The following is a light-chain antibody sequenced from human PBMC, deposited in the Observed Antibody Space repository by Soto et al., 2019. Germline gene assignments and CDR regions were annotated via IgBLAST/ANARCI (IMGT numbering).Light chain of an antibody. Sequence: EIVMTQSPATLSVSPGERATLSCRASQSVSSNLAWYQQKPGRAPRLLIYGASTRATGIPARFSGSGSGTEFTLTISSPQSEDFAVYYCQQYNNWPPIFGQGTRLEIK. CDR2: GAS. CDR1: QSVSSN. V-gene: IGKV3-15*01. CDR3: QQYNNWPPI. J-gene: IGKJ5*01.